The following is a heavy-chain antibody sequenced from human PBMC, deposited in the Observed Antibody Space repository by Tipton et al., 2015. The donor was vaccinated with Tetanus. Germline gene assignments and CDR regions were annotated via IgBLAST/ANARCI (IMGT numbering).Heavy chain of an antibody. D-gene: IGHD5-18*01. V-gene: IGHV4-30-2*01. CDR1: GGSISSGGYS. Sequence: TLSLTCAVSGGSISSGGYSWSWIRQPPGKGLEWIGYIYHSGSTYYNPSLKSRVTISVDRSKNQFSLKLRSLTAADTAVYYCAREGQLWGAFDIWGQGTMVTVSS. J-gene: IGHJ3*02. CDR3: AREGQLWGAFDI. CDR2: IYHSGST.